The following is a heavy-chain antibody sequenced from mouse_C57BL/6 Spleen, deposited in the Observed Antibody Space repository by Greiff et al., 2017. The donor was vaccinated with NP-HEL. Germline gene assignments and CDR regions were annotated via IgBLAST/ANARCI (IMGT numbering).Heavy chain of an antibody. V-gene: IGHV1-26*01. Sequence: EVQLQQSGPELVKPGASVKISCKASGYTFTDYYMNWVKQSHGKSLEWIGDINPNNGGTSYNQKFKGKATLTVDKSSSTAYMELRSLTSEDSAVYYCARSFPVVVHVDYWGQGTTLTVSS. CDR2: INPNNGGT. J-gene: IGHJ2*01. CDR1: GYTFTDYY. CDR3: ARSFPVVVHVDY. D-gene: IGHD1-1*01.